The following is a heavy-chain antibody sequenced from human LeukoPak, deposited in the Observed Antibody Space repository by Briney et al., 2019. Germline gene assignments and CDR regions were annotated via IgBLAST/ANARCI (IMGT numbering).Heavy chain of an antibody. V-gene: IGHV3-7*01. CDR3: ARESGYFDY. Sequence: PGGSLRLSCAASGLTFSSYWMSWVRQAPGKGLEWVANIKQDGSEKYYVDSVKGRFTTSRDNAKNSLYLQMNSLRAEDTAVYYCARESGYFDYWGQGTLVTVSS. CDR2: IKQDGSEK. CDR1: GLTFSSYW. J-gene: IGHJ4*02.